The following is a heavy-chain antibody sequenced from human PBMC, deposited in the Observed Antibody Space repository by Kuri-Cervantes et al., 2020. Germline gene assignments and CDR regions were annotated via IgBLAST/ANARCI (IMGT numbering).Heavy chain of an antibody. J-gene: IGHJ4*02. CDR2: MSAYNGNT. V-gene: IGHV1-18*01. CDR3: ARFSDDYDIFTVDY. Sequence: ASVKVSCKASGYTFTSYGISWVRQAPGQGLEWMGWMSAYNGNTNYAQKLQGRITMTTDTSTSTAYMELRSLRSDDTSVYYCARFSDDYDIFTVDYWGQGTLVTVSS. CDR1: GYTFTSYG. D-gene: IGHD3-9*01.